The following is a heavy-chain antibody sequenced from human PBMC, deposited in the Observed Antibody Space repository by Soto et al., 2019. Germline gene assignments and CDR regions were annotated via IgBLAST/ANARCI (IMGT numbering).Heavy chain of an antibody. CDR2: IIPILGIA. J-gene: IGHJ4*02. CDR1: GGTFSSYT. CDR3: AREGQQLITSNPSDY. Sequence: ASVKVSCKASGGTFSSYTISWVRQAPGQGLEWMGRIIPILGIANYAQKFQGRVTITADKSTSTAYVELSSLGSEDTAVYYCAREGQQLITSNPSDYWGQGTLVTVSS. D-gene: IGHD6-13*01. V-gene: IGHV1-69*04.